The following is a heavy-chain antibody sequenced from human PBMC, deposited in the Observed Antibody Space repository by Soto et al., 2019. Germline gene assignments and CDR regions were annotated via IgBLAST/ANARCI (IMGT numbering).Heavy chain of an antibody. CDR1: GGSISSSSSNY. V-gene: IGHV4-4*02. CDR2: IYESGST. CDR3: ARAVAGIHGYFDL. Sequence: QVQLQESGPGLVKPSGTLSLTCAVSGGSISSSSSNYWSWVRQPPGKGLEWIGDIYESGSTNYNPSLTSRVTIAMDKSKNQFSLKVTSVTAADTAVYYCARAVAGIHGYFDLWGRGTLVTVSS. D-gene: IGHD1-26*01. J-gene: IGHJ2*01.